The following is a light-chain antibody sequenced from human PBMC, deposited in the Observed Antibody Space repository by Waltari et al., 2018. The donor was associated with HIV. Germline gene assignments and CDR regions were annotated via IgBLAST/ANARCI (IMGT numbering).Light chain of an antibody. V-gene: IGKV3-11*01. CDR2: DAS. Sequence: EIVLTQSPATLSLSPGARATLSCRASQSVSDFLAWYQHKSGQAPRLLIFDASNRATGIPARFSGSGSVTDFTLTISSLEPEDFAVYFCQQYYTPPITFGQGTRLEIK. J-gene: IGKJ5*01. CDR3: QQYYTPPIT. CDR1: QSVSDF.